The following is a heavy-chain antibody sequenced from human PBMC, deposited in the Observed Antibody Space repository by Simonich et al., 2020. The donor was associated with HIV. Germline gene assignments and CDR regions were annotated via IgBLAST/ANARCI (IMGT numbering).Heavy chain of an antibody. CDR3: AKDKGAYYGSGSPVY. Sequence: EVQLVESGGGLVQPGRSLRLSCAASGFTFDDYAMHWVRQAQGKGLEWVSGIKWNSSSIGYEDYVKGRFTISRDNAKNSLYLQMNSLRAEDTALYYCAKDKGAYYGSGSPVYWGQGTLVTVSS. CDR1: GFTFDDYA. J-gene: IGHJ4*02. D-gene: IGHD3-10*01. CDR2: IKWNSSSI. V-gene: IGHV3-9*01.